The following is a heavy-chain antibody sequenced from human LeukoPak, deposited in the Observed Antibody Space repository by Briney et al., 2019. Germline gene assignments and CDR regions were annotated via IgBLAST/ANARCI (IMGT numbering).Heavy chain of an antibody. Sequence: PSETLSLTCTVSGGSITSNSYYWGWIRQPPGRGLEWIGSITYSGSTYYNPSLKRRVTISIDTSKNQFSLKLSSVTATDTAVYYCARGKLGSSLVYWGQGTLVTVSS. D-gene: IGHD6-13*01. CDR2: ITYSGST. V-gene: IGHV4-39*07. J-gene: IGHJ4*02. CDR1: GGSITSNSYY. CDR3: ARGKLGSSLVY.